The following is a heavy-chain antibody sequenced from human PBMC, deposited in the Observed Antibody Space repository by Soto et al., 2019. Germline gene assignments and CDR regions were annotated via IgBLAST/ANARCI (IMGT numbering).Heavy chain of an antibody. J-gene: IGHJ4*02. V-gene: IGHV1-18*04. Sequence: SVKVSFKASCYTFTSYGISWGRQAPVQGLEWMGWISAYNGNTNYAQKLQGRVTMTTDTSTSTAYMELRSLRSDDTAVYYCARDKYYYDSSGYPADYWGQGTLVTVYS. D-gene: IGHD3-22*01. CDR1: CYTFTSYG. CDR2: ISAYNGNT. CDR3: ARDKYYYDSSGYPADY.